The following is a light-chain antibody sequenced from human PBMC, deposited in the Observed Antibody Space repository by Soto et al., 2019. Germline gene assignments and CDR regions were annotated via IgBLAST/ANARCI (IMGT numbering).Light chain of an antibody. CDR2: DDS. V-gene: IGLV3-21*02. CDR1: NIGSKS. J-gene: IGLJ1*01. CDR3: QGWHRSSANDYV. Sequence: SSELPHPPSVTVSPGQTARITCGGNNIGSKSVHWYQQKPGQAPVLVVYDDSDRPSGIPERFSGSNSGNTATLTISRVEAGDEAYDYCQGWHRSSANDYVLGSGTKGNV.